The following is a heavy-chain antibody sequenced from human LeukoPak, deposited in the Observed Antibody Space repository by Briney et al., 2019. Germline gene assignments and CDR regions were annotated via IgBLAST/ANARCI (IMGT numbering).Heavy chain of an antibody. CDR1: GGSISSGGYY. Sequence: SETLSLTCTVSGGSISSGGYYWSWIRQHPGKGLEWIGYIYYSGSTYYNPSLKSRVTISVDTSKNQFSLKLSSVTAADTAVYYCASSYCGGDCYLYGMDVWGQGTTVTVSS. D-gene: IGHD2-21*02. CDR2: IYYSGST. J-gene: IGHJ6*02. V-gene: IGHV4-31*03. CDR3: ASSYCGGDCYLYGMDV.